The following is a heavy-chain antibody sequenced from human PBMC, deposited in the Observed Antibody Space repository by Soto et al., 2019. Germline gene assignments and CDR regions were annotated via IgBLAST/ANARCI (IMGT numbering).Heavy chain of an antibody. CDR1: GVSISSGDYY. V-gene: IGHV4-30-4*01. CDR2: IYYSGST. J-gene: IGHJ6*02. Sequence: SETLSLTCTVSGVSISSGDYYWSWIRQPPGKGLEWIGYIYYSGSTYYNPSLKSRVTISVDTSKNQFSLKLSSVTAADTAVYYCARAGDYYYYGMDVWGQGTTVTVSS. CDR3: ARAGDYYYYGMDV.